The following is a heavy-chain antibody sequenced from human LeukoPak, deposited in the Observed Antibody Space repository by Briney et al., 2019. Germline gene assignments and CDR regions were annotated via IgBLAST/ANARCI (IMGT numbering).Heavy chain of an antibody. D-gene: IGHD6-19*01. Sequence: SETLSLTCTVSGGSISSYYWSWIRQPPGKGLEWIGYIYYSGSTNYNPSLKSRVTISVDTSKNQFSLKLSSVTAADTAVYYCARGAVASLNWFDPWGQGTLVTVSS. CDR3: ARGAVASLNWFDP. V-gene: IGHV4-59*01. J-gene: IGHJ5*02. CDR1: GGSISSYY. CDR2: IYYSGST.